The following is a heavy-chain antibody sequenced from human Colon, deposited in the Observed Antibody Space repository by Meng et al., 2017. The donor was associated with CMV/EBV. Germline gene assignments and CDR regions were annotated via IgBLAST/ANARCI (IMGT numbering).Heavy chain of an antibody. Sequence: GGSLRLSCAASGFSFTYYTMNWVRQAPGKGLEWVANIKQDGSEKYYVDSVKGRFTISRDNVENSLYLQMNSLRAEDTAVYYCARSKTITTPAYYYYYGMDVWGQGTTVTVSS. CDR2: IKQDGSEK. D-gene: IGHD4-11*01. CDR3: ARSKTITTPAYYYYYGMDV. CDR1: GFSFTYYT. J-gene: IGHJ6*02. V-gene: IGHV3-7*01.